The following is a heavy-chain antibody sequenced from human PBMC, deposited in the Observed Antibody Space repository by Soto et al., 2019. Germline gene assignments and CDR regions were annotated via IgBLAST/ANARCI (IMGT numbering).Heavy chain of an antibody. CDR3: LRANSMAPSDY. Sequence: GGSLRLSCAASGFTFSSYAMSWVRQAPGKGLEWVSAISGSGGSTYYADSVKGRFTISRDNSKSTLYLQMNSLRAEDTAVYYCLRANSMAPSDYWGQGTLVTVS. CDR2: ISGSGGST. CDR1: GFTFSSYA. J-gene: IGHJ4*02. V-gene: IGHV3-23*01. D-gene: IGHD1-7*01.